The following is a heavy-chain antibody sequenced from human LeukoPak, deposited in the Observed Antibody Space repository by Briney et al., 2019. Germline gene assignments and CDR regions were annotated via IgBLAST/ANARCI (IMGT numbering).Heavy chain of an antibody. V-gene: IGHV3-74*01. D-gene: IGHD2-15*01. CDR1: GFTFSSYW. J-gene: IGHJ4*02. CDR3: AKESAAATNFDY. CDR2: INTDGSTT. Sequence: GGSLRLSCAASGFTFSSYWMHWVRQAPGKGLVWVSHINTDGSTTTYADSVKGRFTVSRDNSKNTLYLQMNSLRAEDTAVYYCAKESAAATNFDYWGQGTLVTVSS.